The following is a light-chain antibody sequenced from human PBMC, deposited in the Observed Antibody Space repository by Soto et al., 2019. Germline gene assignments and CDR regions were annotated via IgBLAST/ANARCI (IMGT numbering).Light chain of an antibody. J-gene: IGKJ1*01. CDR2: LGS. Sequence: EIVMTQSPLSLTVTPGEPASISCKSSQSLQHNNGNTLLDWYMQKPGQSPQLLIYLGSRRAPGAPDRVSGSGSGTHFTLRISTVEADDAAIYYCMQALQTPRTFGQGTKLEI. CDR1: QSLQHNNGNTL. CDR3: MQALQTPRT. V-gene: IGKV2-28*01.